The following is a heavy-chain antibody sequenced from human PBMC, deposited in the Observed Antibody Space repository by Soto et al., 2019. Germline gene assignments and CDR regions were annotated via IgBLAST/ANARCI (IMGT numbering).Heavy chain of an antibody. CDR3: ARDPMMTSVSSGWVY. J-gene: IGHJ4*02. V-gene: IGHV3-33*01. Sequence: QVQLVESGGGVVQPGRSLRLSCAASGFTFSSFGMHWVRQAPGKGLEWVAFIWHDGSNKYYTDSVKGRFTISRDNSKNTLYLQMNRLRGEDTAVYYCARDPMMTSVSSGWVYWGQGTLVTVSS. CDR2: IWHDGSNK. D-gene: IGHD4-17*01. CDR1: GFTFSSFG.